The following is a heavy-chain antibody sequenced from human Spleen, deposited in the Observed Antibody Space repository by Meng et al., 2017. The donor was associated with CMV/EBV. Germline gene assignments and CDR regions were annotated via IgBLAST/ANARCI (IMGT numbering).Heavy chain of an antibody. CDR2: MNQNGSEK. Sequence: GGSLRLSCAASGFFFGSFWMTWVRQAPGKGLEWVANMNQNGSEKYYVDSVKGRFTISRDNSKNSLYLQMDSLRVEDTALYYCVRGWPVIWGQGTLVTVSS. V-gene: IGHV3-7*01. CDR3: VRGWPVI. J-gene: IGHJ4*02. D-gene: IGHD2-21*01. CDR1: GFFFGSFW.